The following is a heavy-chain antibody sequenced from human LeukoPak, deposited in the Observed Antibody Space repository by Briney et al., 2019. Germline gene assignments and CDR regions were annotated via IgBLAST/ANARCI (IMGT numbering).Heavy chain of an antibody. Sequence: PGGSLRLSCAASGFTFSNAWMSWVRQAPGKGLEWVGRIKSKTDGGATDYAAPVKGRFTISRDDSKNTLYLQMNSLKTEDTAVYYCTTHYEFWSGYDYWGQGTLVTVSS. J-gene: IGHJ4*02. CDR3: TTHYEFWSGYDY. V-gene: IGHV3-15*01. CDR2: IKSKTDGGAT. CDR1: GFTFSNAW. D-gene: IGHD3-3*01.